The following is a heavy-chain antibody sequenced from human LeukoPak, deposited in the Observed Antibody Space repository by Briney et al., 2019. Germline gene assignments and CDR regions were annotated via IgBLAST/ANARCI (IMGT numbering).Heavy chain of an antibody. Sequence: PGGSLRLSCAASGFTFSSYAMHWVRQAPGKGLEWVAVISYDGSNKYYADSVKGRFTISRDNSKNTLYLQMNSLRAEDTAVYYCAREVYDSSGYYPFDYWGKGTLVTVSS. J-gene: IGHJ4*02. CDR2: ISYDGSNK. V-gene: IGHV3-30-3*01. CDR1: GFTFSSYA. CDR3: AREVYDSSGYYPFDY. D-gene: IGHD3-22*01.